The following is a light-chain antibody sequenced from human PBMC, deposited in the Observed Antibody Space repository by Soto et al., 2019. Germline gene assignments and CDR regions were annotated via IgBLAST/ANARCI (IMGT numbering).Light chain of an antibody. J-gene: IGLJ2*01. CDR1: SSNIGSDT. V-gene: IGLV1-44*01. CDR3: ATWDDSLNEVV. Sequence: QSVLTQPPSASGTPGQRITISCSGISSNIGSDTVNWYQQLPGSAPKLLIFSNNQRPSGVPDRFSGSKSGTSASLAISGLRSDDEADYYCATWDDSLNEVVFGGGTKVTVL. CDR2: SNN.